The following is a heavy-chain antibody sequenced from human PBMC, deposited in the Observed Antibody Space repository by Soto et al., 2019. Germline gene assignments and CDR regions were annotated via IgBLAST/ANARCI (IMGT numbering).Heavy chain of an antibody. V-gene: IGHV3-30-3*01. Sequence: GGSLRLSCAASGFTFSSYSMHWVRQAPGKGLEWVAVISYDGSNKYYADSVKGRFTISRDNSKNSLYLQMNSLRAEDTAVYYCARDEAIDYWGQGTLVTVSS. CDR2: ISYDGSNK. CDR1: GFTFSSYS. J-gene: IGHJ4*02. CDR3: ARDEAIDY.